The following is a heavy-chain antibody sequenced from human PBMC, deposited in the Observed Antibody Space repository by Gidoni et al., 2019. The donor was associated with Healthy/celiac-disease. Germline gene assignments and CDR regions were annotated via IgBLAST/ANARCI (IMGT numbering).Heavy chain of an antibody. J-gene: IGHJ6*02. D-gene: IGHD3-16*01. CDR1: GFTFSSYG. V-gene: IGHV3-33*01. CDR2: IWYDGSNK. CDR3: ARGGEGGYYYYGMDV. Sequence: QVQLVESGGGVVQPGRYLRLSCAASGFTFSSYGMHWVRQAPGKGLEWVAVIWYDGSNKYYADSVKGRFTISRDNSKNTLYLQMNSLRAEDTAVYYCARGGEGGYYYYGMDVWGQGTTVTVSS.